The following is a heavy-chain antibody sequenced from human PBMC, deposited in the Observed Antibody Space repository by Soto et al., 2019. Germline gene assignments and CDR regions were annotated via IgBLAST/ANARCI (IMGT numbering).Heavy chain of an antibody. CDR3: ARDGQYRTDGFDI. D-gene: IGHD5-12*01. J-gene: IGHJ3*02. Sequence: EALLLESGGGSVQPGGSLRLSCAASGFTFSSHGMSWIRQAPGKGLEWISGLSRGGGSTYYVDSVKGRFTISRDNAKNTLDLIMKSLRVEDTALYYCARDGQYRTDGFDIWGQGTMVTVSS. CDR1: GFTFSSHG. V-gene: IGHV3-23*01. CDR2: LSRGGGST.